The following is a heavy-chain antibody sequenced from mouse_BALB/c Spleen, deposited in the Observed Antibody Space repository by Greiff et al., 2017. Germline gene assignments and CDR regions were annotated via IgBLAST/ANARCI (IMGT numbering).Heavy chain of an antibody. V-gene: IGHV2-9*02. Sequence: QVQLQQSGPGLVAPSQSLSITCTVSGFSLTSYGVHWVRQPPGKGLEWLGVIWAGGSTNYNSALMSRLSISKGNSKSQVLLKMNSLQTDDTAMYYCARGPLRGLPSMDYWGQGTSVTVSS. CDR2: IWAGGST. CDR1: GFSLTSYG. J-gene: IGHJ4*01. CDR3: ARGPLRGLPSMDY. D-gene: IGHD1-1*01.